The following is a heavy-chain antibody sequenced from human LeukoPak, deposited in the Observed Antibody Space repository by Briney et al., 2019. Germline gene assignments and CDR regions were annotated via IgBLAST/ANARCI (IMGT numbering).Heavy chain of an antibody. Sequence: PSETLSLTCTVSGGSISSGSYYWSWIRQPAGRGLEWIGRIYTSGSTNYNPSLKSRVTISVDTSKNQFSLKLSSVTAADTAVYYCARERGYFDTRDYWGQGTLVTVSS. CDR3: ARERGYFDTRDY. J-gene: IGHJ4*02. D-gene: IGHD3-9*01. V-gene: IGHV4-61*02. CDR1: GGSISSGSYY. CDR2: IYTSGST.